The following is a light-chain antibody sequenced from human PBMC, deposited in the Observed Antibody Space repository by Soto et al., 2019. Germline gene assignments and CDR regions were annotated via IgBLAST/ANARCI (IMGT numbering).Light chain of an antibody. V-gene: IGKV1-27*01. CDR1: QGMSNY. CDR3: QDYESVPLT. Sequence: DIQMTQSPSSLSASVGDGVTITCRASQGMSNYLAWVQQKPGEVPKLLIYAASTLQSGVPSRFSGSGSGTDFTLTNISLQPEDVATYYCQDYESVPLTFGGGTKVEIK. CDR2: AAS. J-gene: IGKJ4*01.